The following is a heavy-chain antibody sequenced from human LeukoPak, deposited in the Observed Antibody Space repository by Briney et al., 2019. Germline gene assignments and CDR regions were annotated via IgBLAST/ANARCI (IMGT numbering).Heavy chain of an antibody. CDR1: SDSISSTDYY. CDR2: IYYTGST. V-gene: IGHV4-30-4*01. CDR3: ARSLIAARRGFDY. J-gene: IGHJ4*02. D-gene: IGHD6-6*01. Sequence: SETLSLTCNVSSDSISSTDYYWTWIRQPPGKGLEWIGYIYYTGSTYYNPSLKSRVSMSVDTSKNQFSLKLSSVTVADTAVYYCARSLIAARRGFDYWGQGTLVTVSS.